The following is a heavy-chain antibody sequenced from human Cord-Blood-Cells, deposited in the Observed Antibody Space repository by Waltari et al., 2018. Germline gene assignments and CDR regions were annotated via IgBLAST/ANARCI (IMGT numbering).Heavy chain of an antibody. D-gene: IGHD3-3*02. CDR1: GYTFTSCD. Sequence: QVQLVQSGAEVKKPGASVKVSCKASGYTFTSCDINWVRQATGQGLEWMGWMNPNSGNTGYAQKFQGRVTITRNTSISTAYMELSSLRSEDTAVYYCARSSIGFLEWRRWFDPWGQGTLVTVSS. CDR2: MNPNSGNT. CDR3: ARSSIGFLEWRRWFDP. J-gene: IGHJ5*02. V-gene: IGHV1-8*03.